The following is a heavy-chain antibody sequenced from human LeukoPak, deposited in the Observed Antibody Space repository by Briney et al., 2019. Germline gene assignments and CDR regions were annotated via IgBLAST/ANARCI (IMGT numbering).Heavy chain of an antibody. J-gene: IGHJ5*02. Sequence: GGSLRLSCAASGFTFSSYWMHWVRQAPGKVLVWVSRINSDGSSTSYADSVKGRFTISRDNAKNTLYLQMNSLRAEDTAVYYCASGYANYNNWFDPWGQGTLVTVSS. CDR1: GFTFSSYW. D-gene: IGHD5-24*01. CDR2: INSDGSST. V-gene: IGHV3-74*01. CDR3: ASGYANYNNWFDP.